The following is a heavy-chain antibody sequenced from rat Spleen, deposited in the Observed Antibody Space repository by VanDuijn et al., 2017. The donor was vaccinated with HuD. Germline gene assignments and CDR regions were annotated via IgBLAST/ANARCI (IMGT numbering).Heavy chain of an antibody. CDR2: ISTSGGST. J-gene: IGHJ2*01. D-gene: IGHD4-3*01. CDR3: AKVEFGGFDY. CDR1: GFTFSSFP. Sequence: EVQLVESGGGLVQPGRSMKLSCAASGFTFSSFPMAWVRQAPTKGLEWVATISTSGGSTYYRDSVKGRFTISRDNAKSTLYLQMNSLRSEDTATYYCAKVEFGGFDYWGQGVMVTVSS. V-gene: IGHV5-46*01.